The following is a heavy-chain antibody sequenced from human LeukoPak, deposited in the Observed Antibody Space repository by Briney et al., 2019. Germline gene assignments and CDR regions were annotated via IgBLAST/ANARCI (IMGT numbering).Heavy chain of an antibody. CDR3: AKGYYDSSGYLGY. J-gene: IGHJ4*02. CDR2: IRYDGSNK. V-gene: IGHV3-30*02. D-gene: IGHD3-22*01. Sequence: GSLRLSCAASGFTFSSYGMHWVRQAPGKGLEWVAFIRYDGSNKYYADSVKGRFTISRDNSKNTLYLQMNSLRAEDTAVYYCAKGYYDSSGYLGYWGQGTLVTVSS. CDR1: GFTFSSYG.